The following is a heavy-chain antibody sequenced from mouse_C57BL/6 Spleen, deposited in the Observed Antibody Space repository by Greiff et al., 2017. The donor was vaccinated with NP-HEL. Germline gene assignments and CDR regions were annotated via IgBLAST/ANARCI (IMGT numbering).Heavy chain of an antibody. CDR1: GYTFTDYY. CDR3: ARVITTVVDGYFDV. CDR2: INPYNGGT. J-gene: IGHJ1*03. V-gene: IGHV1-19*01. Sequence: VQLQQSGPVLVKPGASVKMSCKASGYTFTDYYMNWVKQSHGKSLEWIGVINPYNGGTSYNQKFKGKATLTVDKSSSTAYMELNSLTSEDSAVYYCARVITTVVDGYFDVWGTGTTVTVSS. D-gene: IGHD1-1*01.